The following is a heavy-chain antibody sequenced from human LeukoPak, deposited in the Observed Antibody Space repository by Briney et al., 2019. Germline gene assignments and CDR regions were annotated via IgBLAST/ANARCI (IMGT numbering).Heavy chain of an antibody. CDR3: ARDPDTAMVYYYYGMDV. D-gene: IGHD5-18*01. CDR2: ISYDGSNK. CDR1: GFTFSSYA. Sequence: GGSLRLSCAASGFTFSSYAMHWVRQAPGKGLEWGAVISYDGSNKYYADSVKGRFTISRDNSKNTLYLQMNSLRAEDTAVYYCARDPDTAMVYYYYGMDVWGKGTTVTVSP. V-gene: IGHV3-30*04. J-gene: IGHJ6*04.